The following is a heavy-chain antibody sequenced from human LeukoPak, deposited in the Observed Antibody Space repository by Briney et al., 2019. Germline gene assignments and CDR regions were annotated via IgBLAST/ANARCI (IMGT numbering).Heavy chain of an antibody. V-gene: IGHV4-34*01. J-gene: IGHJ6*03. Sequence: PSDTQSLTCAVYGGSFTDYYSTWIRQQRREGMEWIGEINHSGSTNFNPSLKGRVPISLETSKNHFSSKLRSVTPMDTAVIYFARGVPLGGYSVQQLVWGSYYYRDVWGSGTAVTVSS. D-gene: IGHD3-16*01. CDR2: INHSGST. CDR1: GGSFTDYY. CDR3: ARGVPLGGYSVQQLVWGSYYYRDV.